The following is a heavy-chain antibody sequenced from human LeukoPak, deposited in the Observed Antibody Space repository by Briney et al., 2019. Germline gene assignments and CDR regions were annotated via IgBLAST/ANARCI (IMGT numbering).Heavy chain of an antibody. D-gene: IGHD6-19*01. CDR3: AREYSSGWYAFDY. CDR2: MRSDGSNK. CDR1: GFTFSDSY. V-gene: IGHV3-30*02. J-gene: IGHJ4*02. Sequence: GGSLRLSCAASGFTFSDSYMAWIRQAPGKGLEWVAFMRSDGSNKYYADSVKGRFTISRDNSKNTLYPQMNSLRAEDTAVYYCAREYSSGWYAFDYWGQGTLVTVSS.